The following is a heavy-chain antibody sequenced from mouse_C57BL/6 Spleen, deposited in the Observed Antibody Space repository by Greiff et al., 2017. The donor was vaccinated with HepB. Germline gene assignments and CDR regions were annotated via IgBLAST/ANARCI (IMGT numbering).Heavy chain of an antibody. CDR2: IYPGSGST. D-gene: IGHD2-1*01. Sequence: QVQLQQSGAELVKPGASVKMSCKASGYTFTSYWITWVEQRPGQGLEWIGDIYPGSGSTNYNEKFKSKATLTVDTSSSTAYMQLGSLTSEDSAVYYCARLGNYEGWFAYWGQGTLVTVSA. CDR3: ARLGNYEGWFAY. J-gene: IGHJ3*01. CDR1: GYTFTSYW. V-gene: IGHV1-55*01.